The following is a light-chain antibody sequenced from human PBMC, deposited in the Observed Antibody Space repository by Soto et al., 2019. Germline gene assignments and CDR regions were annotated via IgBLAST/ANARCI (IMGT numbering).Light chain of an antibody. CDR2: GDY. Sequence: QSILTQPPSASGTPGQRVTISCSGRSSNIGSKTVHWYQQLPGTAPKLLIYGDYQRPSGVPDRFSGSKSGTSASLAISGLQSEDEADYYCASWDDSLNIYVFGTGTQLTVL. J-gene: IGLJ1*01. CDR3: ASWDDSLNIYV. CDR1: SSNIGSKT. V-gene: IGLV1-44*01.